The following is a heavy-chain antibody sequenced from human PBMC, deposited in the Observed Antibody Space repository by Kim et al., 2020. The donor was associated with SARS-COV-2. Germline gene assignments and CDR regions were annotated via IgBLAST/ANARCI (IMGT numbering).Heavy chain of an antibody. D-gene: IGHD3-22*01. J-gene: IGHJ4*02. CDR3: ARERYDSSGYYLGIDY. CDR1: GGSISSYY. Sequence: SETLSLTCTVSGGSISSYYWSWIRQPPGKGLEWIGYIYYSGSTNYHPSLKSRVTISVDTSKNQFSLKLSSVTAADTAVYYCARERYDSSGYYLGIDYGGQGTLVTVSS. V-gene: IGHV4-59*13. CDR2: IYYSGST.